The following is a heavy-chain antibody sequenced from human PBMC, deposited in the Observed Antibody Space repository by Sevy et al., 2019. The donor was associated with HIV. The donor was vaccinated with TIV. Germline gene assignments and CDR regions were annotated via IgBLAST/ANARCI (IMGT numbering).Heavy chain of an antibody. J-gene: IGHJ3*02. V-gene: IGHV3-30-3*01. D-gene: IGHD5-12*01. CDR1: GFTFSSYA. Sequence: QLGGSLRLSCAASGFTFSSYAMHWVRQAPGKGLEWVAVISYDGSNKYYADSVKGRFTISRDNSKNTLYLQMNSLRAEDMAVYYCARESIVATDDAFDIWGQGTMVTVSS. CDR2: ISYDGSNK. CDR3: ARESIVATDDAFDI.